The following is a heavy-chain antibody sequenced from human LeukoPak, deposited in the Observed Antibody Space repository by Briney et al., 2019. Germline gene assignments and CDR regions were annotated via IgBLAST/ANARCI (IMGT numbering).Heavy chain of an antibody. CDR2: IRYDGSDK. V-gene: IGHV3-30*02. J-gene: IGHJ6*03. CDR1: GFSFSSFA. CDR3: AKDGSAAGSQVLYYYYYYYMDV. Sequence: PGGSLRLSCAASGFSFSSFAMHWVRQAPGKGLEWMAFIRYDGSDKYYADSVKGRFTISRDNSKNTLYLQMNSLRTEDTAVYYCAKDGSAAGSQVLYYYYYYYMDVWGKGTTVTVS. D-gene: IGHD6-13*01.